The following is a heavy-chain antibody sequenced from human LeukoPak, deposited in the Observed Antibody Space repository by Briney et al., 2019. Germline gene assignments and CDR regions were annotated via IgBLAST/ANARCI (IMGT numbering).Heavy chain of an antibody. V-gene: IGHV4-34*01. J-gene: IGHJ4*02. CDR1: GGSFSGYY. CDR3: ACIAAAGHPYYFDY. D-gene: IGHD6-13*01. Sequence: SETLSLTCAVYGGSFSGYYWSWIRQPPGKGLEWIGEINHSGSTNYNPSLKSRVTISVDTSKNQFSLKLSSVTAADTAVYYCACIAAAGHPYYFDYWGQGTLVTVSS. CDR2: INHSGST.